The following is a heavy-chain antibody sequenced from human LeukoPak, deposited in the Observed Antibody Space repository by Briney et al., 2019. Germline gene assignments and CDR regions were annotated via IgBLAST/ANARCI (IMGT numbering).Heavy chain of an antibody. D-gene: IGHD3-3*01. CDR1: GFIFSNYA. J-gene: IGHJ4*02. Sequence: GGSLRLSCAVSGFIFSNYAMSWVRQAPGKGLEWVSAISGSGGSTYYADSVKGRFTISRDNSKNTLYLQMNSLRAEDTALYYCARVVYDFWSAYDYWGQGTLVTVSS. CDR2: ISGSGGST. V-gene: IGHV3-23*01. CDR3: ARVVYDFWSAYDY.